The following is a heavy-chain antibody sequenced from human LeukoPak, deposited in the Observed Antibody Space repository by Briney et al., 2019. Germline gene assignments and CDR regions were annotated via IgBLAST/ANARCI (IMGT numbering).Heavy chain of an antibody. J-gene: IGHJ6*02. CDR3: AREMGVVTAHGIDV. D-gene: IGHD4-23*01. Sequence: SETLSLTCIVSGGSISSISSNNYHWGWIRQPPGKGLEWIGSIYYSGSTYYNPSLKSRVTISVDTSKNQFSLKLSSVTGAGPGLYYCAREMGVVTAHGIDVWGQGTTVTVSS. V-gene: IGHV4-39*02. CDR2: IYYSGST. CDR1: GGSISSISSNNYH.